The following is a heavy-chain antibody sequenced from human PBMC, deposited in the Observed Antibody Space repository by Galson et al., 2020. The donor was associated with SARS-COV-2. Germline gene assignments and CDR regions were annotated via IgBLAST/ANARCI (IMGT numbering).Heavy chain of an antibody. CDR3: ARGEVQTLDY. Sequence: SVKVSCKASGGTFSSYAISWVRQAPGQGLEWMGGIIPIFGTANYAQKFQGRVTITADESATTVYMELTSLRSEDTAVYFCARGEVQTLDYWGQGTLVTVSS. CDR1: GGTFSSYA. V-gene: IGHV1-69*13. CDR2: IIPIFGTA. J-gene: IGHJ4*02.